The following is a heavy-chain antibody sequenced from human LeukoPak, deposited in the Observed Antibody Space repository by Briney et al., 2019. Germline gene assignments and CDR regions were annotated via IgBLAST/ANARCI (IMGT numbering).Heavy chain of an antibody. CDR1: GYTFTSYY. J-gene: IGHJ4*02. Sequence: ASVKVSCKASGYTFTSYYMHWVRQAPGQGLEWMGLINPSGGSTSHTQKFQGRVTMTRDTSTSTAYMELSGLRSGDTAVYYCARGLVDGYSYMVDYWGQGTLVTVSS. D-gene: IGHD5-18*01. CDR2: INPSGGST. CDR3: ARGLVDGYSYMVDY. V-gene: IGHV1-46*01.